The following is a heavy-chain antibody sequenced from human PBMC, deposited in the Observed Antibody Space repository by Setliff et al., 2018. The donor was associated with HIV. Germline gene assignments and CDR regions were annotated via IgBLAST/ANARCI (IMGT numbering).Heavy chain of an antibody. J-gene: IGHJ3*01. V-gene: IGHV1-69*02. CDR2: IVPLLGVP. CDR1: GGTFSYYT. Sequence: SVKVSCKASGGTFSYYTFTWVRQAPGQGLEWLGRIVPLLGVPDCAQKFQGRVTFTADRSTSTAYMELSSLRSEDTAVYYCARVNSDAFDVWGQGTKVTVSS. CDR3: ARVNSDAFDV.